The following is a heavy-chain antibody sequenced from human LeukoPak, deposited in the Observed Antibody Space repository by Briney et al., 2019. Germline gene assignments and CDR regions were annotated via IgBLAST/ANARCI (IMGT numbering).Heavy chain of an antibody. CDR3: ASKYYLDN. J-gene: IGHJ4*02. V-gene: IGHV3-23*01. Sequence: GGSLRLSCAASGFTFSNYAMNWVRQAPGKGLEWVSVIGGSGGATYYADSVRGRFTISRDNSKSTLYLQMNSLRAEDTAVYYCASKYYLDNWGQGTLVAVSS. CDR1: GFTFSNYA. CDR2: IGGSGGAT.